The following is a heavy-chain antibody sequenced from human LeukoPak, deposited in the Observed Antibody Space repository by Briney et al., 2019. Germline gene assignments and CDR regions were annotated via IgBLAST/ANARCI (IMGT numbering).Heavy chain of an antibody. Sequence: SETLSLTCTVSGGSINSSSYYWGWIRQPPGKGLEWIGSIYYSGSTYYNPSPKSRVTISVDTSKNQFSLKLSSVTAADTAVYYCARQTPTTDNWFDPWGQGTLVTVSS. D-gene: IGHD4-17*01. CDR1: GGSINSSSYY. CDR3: ARQTPTTDNWFDP. V-gene: IGHV4-39*01. J-gene: IGHJ5*02. CDR2: IYYSGST.